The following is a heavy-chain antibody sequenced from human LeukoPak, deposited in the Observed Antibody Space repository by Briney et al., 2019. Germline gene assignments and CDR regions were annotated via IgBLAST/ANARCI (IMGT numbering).Heavy chain of an antibody. D-gene: IGHD3-10*01. CDR3: ARVGSSHSHYDY. J-gene: IGHJ4*02. Sequence: SETLSLTCSVSGSSITSVSYWAWIRPAPEKGLEGIGSLSHSGATYYNPSLTRRLSTSVDTSNNRFSLTLRSVTAAGTAVYYCARVGSSHSHYDYWGPGTVVTVSS. CDR2: LSHSGAT. V-gene: IGHV4-38-2*02. CDR1: GSSITSVSY.